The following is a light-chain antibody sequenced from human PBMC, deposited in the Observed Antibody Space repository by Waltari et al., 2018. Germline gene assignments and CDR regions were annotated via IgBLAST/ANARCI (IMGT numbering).Light chain of an antibody. CDR2: KDT. CDR3: QSTDNSGTYVV. Sequence: SYELTQPPSVSVSPGQTARIPCSGDALPRQYSSWYQQRSGQAPVLVIYKDTERPSGIPERFSGSSSGTRVTLTISGVQAQDEADYYCQSTDNSGTYVVFGGGTKLTVL. CDR1: ALPRQY. V-gene: IGLV3-25*03. J-gene: IGLJ2*01.